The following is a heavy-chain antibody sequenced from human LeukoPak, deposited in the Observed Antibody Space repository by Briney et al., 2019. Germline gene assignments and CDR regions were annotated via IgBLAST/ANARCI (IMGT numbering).Heavy chain of an antibody. D-gene: IGHD3-10*01. CDR3: ASLYGSGSADI. J-gene: IGHJ3*02. CDR2: IYTSGST. Sequence: SQTLSLTCAVSGGSISSGGYSWSWIRQPAGKGLEWIGRIYTSGSTNYNPSLKSRVTMSVDTSKNQFSLKLSSVTAADTAVYYCASLYGSGSADIWGQGTMVTVSS. V-gene: IGHV4-61*02. CDR1: GGSISSGGYS.